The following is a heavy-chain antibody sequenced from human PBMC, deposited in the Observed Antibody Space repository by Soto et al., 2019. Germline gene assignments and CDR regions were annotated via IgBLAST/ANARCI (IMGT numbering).Heavy chain of an antibody. J-gene: IGHJ5*02. CDR3: ATSYDSGFDP. Sequence: QLQLVQSGAEVERPGASVRGSCKAYGYPFSKYGISWIRQAPGQGLEWMGWIKPDNGDTNYAQKFQGRVTMTTDTSSNTAYMELRSLRSDDPAVYYCATSYDSGFDPWGQGTLVSVSS. CDR2: IKPDNGDT. V-gene: IGHV1-18*04. D-gene: IGHD5-12*01. CDR1: GYPFSKYG.